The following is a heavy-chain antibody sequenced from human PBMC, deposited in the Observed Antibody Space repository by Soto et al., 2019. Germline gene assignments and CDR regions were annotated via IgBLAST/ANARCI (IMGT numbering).Heavy chain of an antibody. CDR1: GYTFSTYA. CDR2: IGASGAGT. CDR3: ARYYYDSSGYDGMDV. D-gene: IGHD3-22*01. J-gene: IGHJ6*02. V-gene: IGHV3-23*01. Sequence: DVQLLESGGGLVQPGGSLRISCEGSGYTFSTYAMSWVRQAPGKGLEWVSGIGASGAGTYYADSVKGRFTISRDNSKNSLYLQMSGLRDEDRAVYYCARYYYDSSGYDGMDVWGQGTTVTVSS.